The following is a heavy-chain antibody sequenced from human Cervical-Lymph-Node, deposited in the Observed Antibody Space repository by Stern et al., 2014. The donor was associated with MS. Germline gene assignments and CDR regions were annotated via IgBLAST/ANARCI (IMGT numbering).Heavy chain of an antibody. V-gene: IGHV2-5*02. J-gene: IGHJ4*02. D-gene: IGHD1-7*01. Sequence: ESGPTLVKPTQTLTLTCTFSGFSLSTSGVGVGWIRQPPGEALEWLALLYWDDDKRYSRSLKSRLTITKDTSKNKVVLTMTNVDPVDTATYYCAHSPSLELWAHYFDYWGQGTLVTVSS. CDR3: AHSPSLELWAHYFDY. CDR2: LYWDDDK. CDR1: GFSLSTSGVG.